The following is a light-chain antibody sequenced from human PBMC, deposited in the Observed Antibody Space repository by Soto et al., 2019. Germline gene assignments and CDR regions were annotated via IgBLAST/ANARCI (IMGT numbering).Light chain of an antibody. CDR3: QQYGSSPKS. Sequence: EIVLTQSPGTLSLSPGERATLSCRASQSVSSSYLAWYQQKPGQAPRLLIYGASSRATGIPDRFSGSGSGTDFTLTISRLEPEDLAVSYCQQYGSSPKSFGQGTKLEIK. CDR2: GAS. V-gene: IGKV3-20*01. CDR1: QSVSSSY. J-gene: IGKJ2*01.